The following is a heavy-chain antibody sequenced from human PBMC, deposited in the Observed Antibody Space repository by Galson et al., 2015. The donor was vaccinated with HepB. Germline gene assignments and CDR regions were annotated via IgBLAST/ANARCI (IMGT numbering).Heavy chain of an antibody. CDR1: GGTFSSYA. V-gene: IGHV1-69*13. J-gene: IGHJ5*02. Sequence: SVKVSCKASGGTFSSYAISWVRQAPGQGLEWMGGIIPIFGTANYAQKFQGRVTITADESTSTAYMELSSLRSEDTAVYYCIYDFWSGSPQNWFDPWGQGTLVTVSS. CDR2: IIPIFGTA. CDR3: IYDFWSGSPQNWFDP. D-gene: IGHD3-3*01.